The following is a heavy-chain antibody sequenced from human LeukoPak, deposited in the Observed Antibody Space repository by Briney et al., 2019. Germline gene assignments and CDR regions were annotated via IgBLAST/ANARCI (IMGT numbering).Heavy chain of an antibody. J-gene: IGHJ4*02. CDR3: ARASGMIVVGAIDY. CDR1: GYTFTSYG. D-gene: IGHD3-22*01. V-gene: IGHV1-18*01. CDR2: ISAYNGNT. Sequence: ASVKVSCKASGYTFTSYGISWVRQAPGQGLEWMGWISAYNGNTSYAQKLQGRVTMTTDTSTSTAYMGLRSLRSDDTAVYYCARASGMIVVGAIDYWGQGTLVTVSS.